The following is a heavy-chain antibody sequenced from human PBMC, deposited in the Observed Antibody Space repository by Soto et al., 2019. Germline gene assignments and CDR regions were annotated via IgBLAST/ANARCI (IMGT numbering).Heavy chain of an antibody. V-gene: IGHV3-7*03. J-gene: IGHJ5*02. D-gene: IGHD1-26*01. CDR2: TKRDASET. Sequence: PGGSLRLSCEGTGFNFSSYWMHWVRQAPGKGLEWVANTKRDASETYYADSVKGRFTISRDNSKSTVYLELNNLSAEDTAVYHCAKNQGVELVPLATVDWFDPWGQGSVVTVSS. CDR3: AKNQGVELVPLATVDWFDP. CDR1: GFNFSSYW.